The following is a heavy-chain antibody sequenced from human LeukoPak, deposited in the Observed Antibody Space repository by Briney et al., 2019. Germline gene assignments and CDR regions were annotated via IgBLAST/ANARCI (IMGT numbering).Heavy chain of an antibody. CDR1: GGSISSYY. Sequence: SETLSLTCTVSGGSISSYYWSWIRQPPGKGLEWIGYIYYSGSTNYNPSLKSRVTISVDTSKNQFSLKLSSVTAADTAVYYCARLSFIAAEGDWFDPWGQGTLVTVPS. V-gene: IGHV4-59*01. CDR3: ARLSFIAAEGDWFDP. CDR2: IYYSGST. D-gene: IGHD6-13*01. J-gene: IGHJ5*02.